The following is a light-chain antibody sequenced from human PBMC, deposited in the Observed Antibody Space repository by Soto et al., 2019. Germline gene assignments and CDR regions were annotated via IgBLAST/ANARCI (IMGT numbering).Light chain of an antibody. J-gene: IGKJ1*01. V-gene: IGKV3D-15*01. CDR1: QSVSSN. CDR2: AAS. CDR3: QQRSNWPRTWT. Sequence: EIVMTQSPATLSVSPGERATLSCRASQSVSSNLAWYQQKPGQAPRLLIYAASTRATGVPARFSGSGSGTEFTLTISSLQSEDFAVYYCQQRSNWPRTWTFGQGTKVDIK.